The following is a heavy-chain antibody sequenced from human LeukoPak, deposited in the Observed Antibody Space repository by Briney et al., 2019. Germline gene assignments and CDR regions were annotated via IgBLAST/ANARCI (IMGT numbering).Heavy chain of an antibody. CDR3: ARAGQCGGDCYSLDY. CDR1: GGSINGYS. CDR2: MYYSGST. D-gene: IGHD2-21*02. Sequence: KPSETLSLTCTVSGGSINGYSWTWIRQPPGKGLEWIGYMYYSGSTNYNPSLKSRVTISVDTSKNQFSLKLRSVTDADTAVYYCARAGQCGGDCYSLDYWGQGPLVTVSS. J-gene: IGHJ4*02. V-gene: IGHV4-59*01.